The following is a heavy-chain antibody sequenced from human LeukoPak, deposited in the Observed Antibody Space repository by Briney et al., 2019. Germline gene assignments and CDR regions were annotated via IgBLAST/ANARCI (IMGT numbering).Heavy chain of an antibody. V-gene: IGHV3-7*01. D-gene: IGHD5-12*01. CDR2: INQDGSEE. CDR3: GRDGGVSGYDLLDY. J-gene: IGHJ4*02. Sequence: PGGSLRLSCAASGFTFSHYWMTWVRQAPGKGLEWVAQINQDGSEEYYMDSVKARFTISRDNAKNSVFLQMNSLRAEDTAVYYCGRDGGVSGYDLLDYWGQGTLVTVSS. CDR1: GFTFSHYW.